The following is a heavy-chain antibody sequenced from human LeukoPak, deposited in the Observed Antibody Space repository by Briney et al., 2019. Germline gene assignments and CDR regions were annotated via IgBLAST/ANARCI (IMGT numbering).Heavy chain of an antibody. V-gene: IGHV3-23*01. Sequence: GGSLRLSCAASGFTFSSYAMSWVRQAPGKGLEWVSVISGSGGSTYYADSVKGRFTISRDNSKNTLYLQMNSLRAEDTAVYYCAKGRGSSGYYDYWGQGTLVTVSS. CDR2: ISGSGGST. J-gene: IGHJ4*02. D-gene: IGHD3-22*01. CDR3: AKGRGSSGYYDY. CDR1: GFTFSSYA.